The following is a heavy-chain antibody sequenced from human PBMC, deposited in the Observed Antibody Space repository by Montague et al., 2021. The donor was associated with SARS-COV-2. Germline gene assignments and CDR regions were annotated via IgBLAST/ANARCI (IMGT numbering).Heavy chain of an antibody. D-gene: IGHD3-10*01. Sequence: SETLSLTCRGSGDSISNHYWPWIRQPAGKGLEWIGRMHFTGKTNFSPFFSSRLTMSADTSKNQFSLKLTSVTAADTAIYFCARDRFGFGAGRQGTIDFWGQGTLVTVSS. CDR3: ARDRFGFGAGRQGTIDF. J-gene: IGHJ4*02. CDR2: MHFTGKT. V-gene: IGHV4-4*07. CDR1: GDSISNHY.